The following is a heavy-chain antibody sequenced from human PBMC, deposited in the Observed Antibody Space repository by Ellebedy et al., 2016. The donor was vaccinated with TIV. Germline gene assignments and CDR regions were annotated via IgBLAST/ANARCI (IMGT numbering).Heavy chain of an antibody. J-gene: IGHJ4*02. D-gene: IGHD2-15*01. CDR2: IYYSGST. Sequence: SETLSLTCTVSGGSISSFYWSWIRQPPGKGLEWIGHIYYSGSTNYNPSLKSRVSLSVDTSNNQFSLRLSSVTAADPAVYYCARDLGYCSGGSCYSLVYWGQGTLVTVSS. CDR1: GGSISSFY. CDR3: ARDLGYCSGGSCYSLVY. V-gene: IGHV4-59*01.